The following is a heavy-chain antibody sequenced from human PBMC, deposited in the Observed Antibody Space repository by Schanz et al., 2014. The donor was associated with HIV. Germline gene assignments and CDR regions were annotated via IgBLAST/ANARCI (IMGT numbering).Heavy chain of an antibody. CDR2: ISSSGGTI. CDR3: AGEVGYSYGYGYFDY. V-gene: IGHV3-11*01. J-gene: IGHJ4*02. Sequence: QVQLVESGGGLVKPGGSLRLSCAASGLAFHDYYMSWIRQAPGKGLEWVSYISSSGGTIFYADSVKGRFTISRDNAKNSLYLQMNSLRAEDTALYYCAGEVGYSYGYGYFDYWGQGTLVTVSS. CDR1: GLAFHDYY. D-gene: IGHD5-18*01.